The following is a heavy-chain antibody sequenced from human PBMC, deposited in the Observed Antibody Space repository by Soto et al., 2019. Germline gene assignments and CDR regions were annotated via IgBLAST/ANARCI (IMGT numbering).Heavy chain of an antibody. Sequence: PSETLSLTCTVSGGSISSGDYYWSWIRQPPGKGLEWIGYIYYSGSTYYNPSLKSRVTISVDTSKNQFSLKLISVTAADTAVYYCARVGDSSSHNWFDPWGQGTLVTVSS. CDR1: GGSISSGDYY. V-gene: IGHV4-30-4*01. J-gene: IGHJ5*02. CDR2: IYYSGST. CDR3: ARVGDSSSHNWFDP. D-gene: IGHD6-6*01.